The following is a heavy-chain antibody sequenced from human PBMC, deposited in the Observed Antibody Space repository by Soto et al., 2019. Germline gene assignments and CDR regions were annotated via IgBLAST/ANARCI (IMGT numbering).Heavy chain of an antibody. V-gene: IGHV4-59*08. D-gene: IGHD2-21*01. CDR2: IYYSGST. J-gene: IGHJ4*02. CDR1: GGSISGYY. Sequence: SETLSLTCTVSGGSISGYYWSWIRQPPGKGLEWIGYIYYSGSTNYNPSLKSRVTISVDTSKNQFPLKLSSVTAADTAVYYCARRWGGTFDYWGQGTLVTVSS. CDR3: ARRWGGTFDY.